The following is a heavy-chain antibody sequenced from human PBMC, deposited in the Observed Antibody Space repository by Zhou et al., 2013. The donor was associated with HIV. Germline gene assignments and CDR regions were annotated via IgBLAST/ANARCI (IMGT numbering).Heavy chain of an antibody. D-gene: IGHD3-3*01. Sequence: QVQLQESGPGLVKPSETLSLTCTVSGGSINNYYWSWIRQPAGKGLEWIGRIYSSGNTIYNPSLKSRVTMSVDTSKNQFSLKLSSVTAADTAVYYCARGDFWSGYPYYYYMDVWGKGPRSPSP. CDR3: ARGDFWSGYPYYYYMDV. CDR1: GGSINNYY. V-gene: IGHV4-4*07. J-gene: IGHJ6*03. CDR2: IYSSGNT.